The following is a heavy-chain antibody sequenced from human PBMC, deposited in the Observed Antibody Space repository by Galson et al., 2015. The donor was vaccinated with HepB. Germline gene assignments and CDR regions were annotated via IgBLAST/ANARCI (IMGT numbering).Heavy chain of an antibody. CDR3: ARGYSSGWYGPPFDY. CDR2: TYYRSKWYN. V-gene: IGHV6-1*01. D-gene: IGHD6-19*01. J-gene: IGHJ4*02. Sequence: CAISGDSVSSNSAAWNWIRQSPSRGLEWLGRTYYRSKWYNDYAVSVKSRITIIPDTSKNQFSLQLNSVTPEDTAVYYCARGYSSGWYGPPFDYWGQGTLVTVSS. CDR1: GDSVSSNSAA.